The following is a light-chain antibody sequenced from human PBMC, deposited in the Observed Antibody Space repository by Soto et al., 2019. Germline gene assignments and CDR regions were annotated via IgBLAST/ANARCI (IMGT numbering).Light chain of an antibody. CDR1: QTIDSW. Sequence: DLQMPQSPSILSASVGSRVPITGRASQTIDSWVAWYQQKPGKDPKILVYDATSLESGVSSRFSGSGYGTDFTLSIKHLQPDEFATYDCKQYNRLITFGQGTQLEIK. V-gene: IGKV1-5*01. J-gene: IGKJ5*01. CDR2: DAT. CDR3: KQYNRLIT.